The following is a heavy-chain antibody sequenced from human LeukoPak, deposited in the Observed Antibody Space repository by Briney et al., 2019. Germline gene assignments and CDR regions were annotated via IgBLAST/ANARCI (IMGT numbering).Heavy chain of an antibody. CDR1: GYTFTSYD. J-gene: IGHJ6*02. Sequence: RAAVKVSCKASGYTFTSYDINWVRQATGQGLEWMGWMNPNSGNTGYAQKFQGRVTMTRNTAISTAYMELSSLRSEDTAVYYCARGRRRASMIVVVITKDYYYGMDVWGQGTTVTVSS. D-gene: IGHD3-22*01. CDR3: ARGRRRASMIVVVITKDYYYGMDV. V-gene: IGHV1-8*01. CDR2: MNPNSGNT.